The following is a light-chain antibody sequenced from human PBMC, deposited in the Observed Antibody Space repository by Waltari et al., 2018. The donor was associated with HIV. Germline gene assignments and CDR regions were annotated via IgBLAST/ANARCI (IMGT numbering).Light chain of an antibody. V-gene: IGKV3-15*01. CDR2: AAS. CDR1: QTVHSN. Sequence: EILMTQSPATLSVSPGGGGPLSCRASQTVHSNLAGLQQKPGQAPRLLIYAASTRATDIPDRFSASGSGTEFTLTISSLQSEDFAVYVCQQYHKWPETFGQGTKLEIK. CDR3: QQYHKWPET. J-gene: IGKJ2*01.